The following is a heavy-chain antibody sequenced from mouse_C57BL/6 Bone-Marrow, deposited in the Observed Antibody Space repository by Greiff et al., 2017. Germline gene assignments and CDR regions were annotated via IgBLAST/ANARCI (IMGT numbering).Heavy chain of an antibody. Sequence: EVQGVESGGDLVKPGGSLKLSCAASGFTFSSYGMSWVRQTPDKRLEWVATISSGGSYTYYPDSVKGRFTISRDNAKNTLYLQMSSLKSEDTAMYYCARRYSNGGAYWGQGTLVIVSA. CDR3: ARRYSNGGAY. J-gene: IGHJ3*01. CDR2: ISSGGSYT. D-gene: IGHD2-5*01. V-gene: IGHV5-6*01. CDR1: GFTFSSYG.